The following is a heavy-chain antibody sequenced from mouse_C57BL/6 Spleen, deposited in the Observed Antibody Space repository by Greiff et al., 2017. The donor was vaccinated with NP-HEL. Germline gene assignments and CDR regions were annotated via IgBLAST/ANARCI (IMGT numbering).Heavy chain of an antibody. J-gene: IGHJ4*01. D-gene: IGHD1-1*01. CDR2: IYPRDGST. Sequence: VHLVESGPELVKPGASVKLSCKASGYTFTSYDINWVKQRPGQGLEWIGWIYPRDGSTKYNEKFKGKATLTVDTSSSTAYMVLHSLTSEDSAVYFCARSVYYGTHYSMDYWGQGTSVTVSS. CDR1: GYTFTSYD. V-gene: IGHV1-85*01. CDR3: ARSVYYGTHYSMDY.